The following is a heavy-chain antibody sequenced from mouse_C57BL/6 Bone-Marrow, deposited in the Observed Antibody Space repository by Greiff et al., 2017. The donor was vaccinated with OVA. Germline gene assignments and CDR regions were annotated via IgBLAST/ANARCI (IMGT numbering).Heavy chain of an antibody. CDR2: IRLKSDNYAT. V-gene: IGHV6-3*01. D-gene: IGHD2-3*01. CDR1: GFTFSNYW. CDR3: TFYDSFDY. J-gene: IGHJ2*01. Sequence: DVMLVESGGGLVQPGGSMKLSCVASGFTFSNYWMNWVRQSPEKGLEWVAQIRLKSDNYATHYAESVKGRFTISRDDSKSSVYLQMNNLRAEDTGIYYCTFYDSFDYWGQGTTLTVSS.